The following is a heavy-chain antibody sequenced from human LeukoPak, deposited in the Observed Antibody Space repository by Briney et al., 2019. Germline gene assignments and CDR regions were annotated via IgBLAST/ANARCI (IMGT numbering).Heavy chain of an antibody. CDR3: ARGGDAYPTDS. CDR1: GYTFTSYG. Sequence: ASVKVSCKASGYTFTSYGISWVRQAPGQGLEWMGWINPSSGGTNYAQKFQDRVTMTRDTSSSIAYMEMSRLTSDDTAVYYCARGGDAYPTDSWGQGTLVTVSS. J-gene: IGHJ4*02. V-gene: IGHV1-2*02. D-gene: IGHD5-24*01. CDR2: INPSSGGT.